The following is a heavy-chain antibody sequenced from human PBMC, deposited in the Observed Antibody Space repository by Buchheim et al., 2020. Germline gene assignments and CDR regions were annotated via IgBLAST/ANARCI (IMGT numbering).Heavy chain of an antibody. CDR1: GFTFSSYA. V-gene: IGHV3-23*01. J-gene: IGHJ4*02. Sequence: EVQLLESGGDLVQPGGSLRLSCAASGFTFSSYAMSWVRQAPGKGLEWVSAISGSGVYTYYADSVKGRFTISRDNSKNTLYLQMNSLRAEDTAVYYCAKDRQVGATRAPFPPWDYWGRGTL. D-gene: IGHD1-26*01. CDR3: AKDRQVGATRAPFPPWDY. CDR2: ISGSGVYT.